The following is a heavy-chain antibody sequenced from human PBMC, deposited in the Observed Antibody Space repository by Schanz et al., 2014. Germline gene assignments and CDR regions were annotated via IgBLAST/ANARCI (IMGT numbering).Heavy chain of an antibody. J-gene: IGHJ4*02. Sequence: EVQLAESGGGLVQPGGSLRLSCAASGFSVGNKYMNWVRQAPGKGLEWVSFIYIGGNTYYADSVKGRFTISRDNSKNTVYIQMNSLRAEDTAVYYCARGGPAYYFDDWGQGARVTVSS. V-gene: IGHV3-66*01. CDR2: IYIGGNT. CDR3: ARGGPAYYFDD. CDR1: GFSVGNKY.